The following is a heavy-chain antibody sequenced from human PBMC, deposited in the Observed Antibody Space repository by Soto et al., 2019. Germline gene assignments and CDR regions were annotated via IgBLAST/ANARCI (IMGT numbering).Heavy chain of an antibody. V-gene: IGHV1-3*01. CDR1: GYTFTSYA. J-gene: IGHJ4*02. CDR2: INAGNGNT. Sequence: VASVKVSCKASGYTFTSYAMHWVRQAPGQRLEWMGWINAGNGNTKYSQKFQGRVTITRDTFASTAYMELSSLRSEDTAVYYCAGGLRRWPRQLEVLDYWGQGPLVTVSS. CDR3: AGGLRRWPRQLEVLDY. D-gene: IGHD6-13*01.